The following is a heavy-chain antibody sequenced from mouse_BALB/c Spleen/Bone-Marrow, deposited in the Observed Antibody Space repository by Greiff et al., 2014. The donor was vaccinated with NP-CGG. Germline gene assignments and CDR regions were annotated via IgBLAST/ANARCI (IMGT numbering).Heavy chain of an antibody. CDR1: GYTFTSYW. CDR2: INPSTGYT. CDR3: AREGYYGSPFAY. J-gene: IGHJ3*01. Sequence: VQLQQSGAELAKPGASVKMSCKASGYTFTSYWMHWVKQRPGQGLEWIGYINPSTGYTEYNQKFKDKATLTADKSSSIAYMQLSSLTSEDSAVYYCAREGYYGSPFAYWGQGTLVTVSA. V-gene: IGHV1-7*01. D-gene: IGHD1-1*01.